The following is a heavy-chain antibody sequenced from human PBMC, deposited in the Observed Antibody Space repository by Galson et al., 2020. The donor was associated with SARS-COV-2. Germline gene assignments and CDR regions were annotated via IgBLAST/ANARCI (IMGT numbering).Heavy chain of an antibody. V-gene: IGHV4-34*01. CDR1: GGSFSGYS. CDR3: ARGGSRTIMVFYYYYFYMAV. D-gene: IGHD2-8*01. Sequence: SETLSLTCAVYGGSFSGYSWSWVRQPPGKGLEWIGEIDHSGSTNYNRSLKSRVFISVDTSKNQFSLKLSSVTAADTAVYYCARGGSRTIMVFYYYYFYMAVWGKGTTVTVSS. CDR2: IDHSGST. J-gene: IGHJ6*03.